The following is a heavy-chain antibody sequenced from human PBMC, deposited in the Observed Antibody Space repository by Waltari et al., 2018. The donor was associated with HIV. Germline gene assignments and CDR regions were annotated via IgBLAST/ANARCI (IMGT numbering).Heavy chain of an antibody. V-gene: IGHV4-39*01. Sequence: QLQLQESGPGLVKPSETLSLTCTVSGGSISNSNYFWGWIRQPPGKGLEWLGRIYYSGRSYYTPSLKSRVTISVETSKNQFSLKLSSVTATDTAVYYCARHALRVGASYWYFDLWGRGTLVTVSS. CDR2: IYYSGRS. J-gene: IGHJ2*01. CDR1: GGSISNSNYF. CDR3: ARHALRVGASYWYFDL. D-gene: IGHD1-26*01.